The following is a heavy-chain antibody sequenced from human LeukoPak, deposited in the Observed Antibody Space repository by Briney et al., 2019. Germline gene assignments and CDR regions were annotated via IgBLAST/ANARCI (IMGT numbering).Heavy chain of an antibody. CDR1: GGSISSGSYY. V-gene: IGHV4-61*01. Sequence: SETLSLTCTVSGGSISSGSYYWSWIRQPPGKGLEWIGYIYYSGSTNYNPSLKSRVTISVDTSKNQFSLKLSSVTAADTAVYYCAREGGYDYYDSSGPADYWGQGTLVTVSS. D-gene: IGHD3-22*01. CDR3: AREGGYDYYDSSGPADY. J-gene: IGHJ4*02. CDR2: IYYSGST.